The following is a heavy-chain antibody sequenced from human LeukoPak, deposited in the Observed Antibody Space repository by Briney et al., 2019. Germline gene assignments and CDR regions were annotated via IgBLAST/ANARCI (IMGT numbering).Heavy chain of an antibody. V-gene: IGHV1-18*01. J-gene: IGHJ4*02. CDR2: ISAYNGNT. CDR1: GYTFTSFG. Sequence: ASVKVSCKASGYTFTSFGISWVRQAPGQGLEWMGWISAYNGNTYYAQKLQGRVTMTTDTSTSTAYMELRSLRSEDTAVYYCATYELSSRHRRVRYWGQGTLVTVSS. CDR3: ATYELSSRHRRVRY. D-gene: IGHD6-13*01.